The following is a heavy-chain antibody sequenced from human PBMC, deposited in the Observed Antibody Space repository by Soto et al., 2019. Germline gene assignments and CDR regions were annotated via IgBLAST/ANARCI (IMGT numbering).Heavy chain of an antibody. V-gene: IGHV3-30*18. D-gene: IGHD5-18*01. CDR2: ISYDGSNK. J-gene: IGHJ6*02. Sequence: GGSLRLSCAASGFTFSSYGMHCVRQAPGKGLEWVAVISYDGSNKYYADSVKGRFTISRDNSKNTLYLQMNSLRAEDTAVYYCAKDGDTEGGMDVWGQGTTVTVSS. CDR3: AKDGDTEGGMDV. CDR1: GFTFSSYG.